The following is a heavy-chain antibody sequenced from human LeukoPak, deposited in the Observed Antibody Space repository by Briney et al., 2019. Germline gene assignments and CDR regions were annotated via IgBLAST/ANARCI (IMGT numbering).Heavy chain of an antibody. CDR2: IGSSSSYI. J-gene: IGHJ3*02. CDR3: ARALPSPVYSGRYADAFDI. CDR1: GFTFSSYS. D-gene: IGHD1-26*01. Sequence: PRGSLRLSCAASGFTFSSYSMNWVRQAPGKGLEWVSSIGSSSSYIYYADSVKGRVTISRDNAKNSLYLQMNSLRAEDTAVYYCARALPSPVYSGRYADAFDIWGQGTMVTVSS. V-gene: IGHV3-21*01.